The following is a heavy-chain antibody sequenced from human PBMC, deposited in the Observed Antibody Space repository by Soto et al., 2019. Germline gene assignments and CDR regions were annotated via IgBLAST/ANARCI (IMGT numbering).Heavy chain of an antibody. J-gene: IGHJ6*01. Sequence: SVKVSCKASGGTFSSYAISWVRQAPGQGLEWMGRIIPIFGTANYAQKFQGRVTITADESTSTTYMELSSLRSEDTAVYYCARRSSSWQRYYYYYYGMDVWGQGTTVTVSS. D-gene: IGHD6-13*01. CDR1: GGTFSSYA. V-gene: IGHV1-69*13. CDR3: ARRSSSWQRYYYYYYGMDV. CDR2: IIPIFGTA.